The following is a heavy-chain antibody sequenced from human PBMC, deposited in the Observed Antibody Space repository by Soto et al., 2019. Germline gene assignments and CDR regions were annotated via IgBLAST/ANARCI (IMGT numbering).Heavy chain of an antibody. Sequence: SETLSLTCAVYGGSISGYYWSWIRQPPGKGLEWIGEINHSGSTNYNPSLKSRVTISVDTSKNQFSLKLSSVTAADTAVYYCARLGYCSSTSCFWFDYWGQGTLVTSPQ. D-gene: IGHD2-2*01. V-gene: IGHV4-34*01. CDR2: INHSGST. CDR1: GGSISGYY. J-gene: IGHJ4*02. CDR3: ARLGYCSSTSCFWFDY.